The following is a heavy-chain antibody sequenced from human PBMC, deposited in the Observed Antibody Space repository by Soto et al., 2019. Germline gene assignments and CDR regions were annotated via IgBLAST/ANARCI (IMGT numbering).Heavy chain of an antibody. J-gene: IGHJ6*02. V-gene: IGHV3-48*04. D-gene: IGHD2-21*01. CDR2: ISSSSSTI. CDR1: GFTFSSYS. CDR3: ARDLWDSAWLLLGISGMDV. Sequence: GGSLRLSCAASGFTFSSYSMNWVRQAPGKGLERVSYISSSSSTIYYADSVKGRFTISRDNAKNSLYLQMNSLRAEDTAVYYCARDLWDSAWLLLGISGMDVWGQGTTVTVSS.